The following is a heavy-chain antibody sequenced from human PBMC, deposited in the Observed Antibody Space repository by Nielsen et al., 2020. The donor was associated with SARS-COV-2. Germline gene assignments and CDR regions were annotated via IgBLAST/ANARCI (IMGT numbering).Heavy chain of an antibody. D-gene: IGHD3-3*01. Sequence: WVRQAPGQGLEWMGRINPNSGGTNYAQKFQGRVTMTRDTSITTSTAYMELSRLRSDDTAVYYCARAPYYDFWSGYPAYDYYFDYWGQGTLVTVSS. CDR2: INPNSGGT. J-gene: IGHJ4*02. V-gene: IGHV1-2*06. CDR3: ARAPYYDFWSGYPAYDYYFDY.